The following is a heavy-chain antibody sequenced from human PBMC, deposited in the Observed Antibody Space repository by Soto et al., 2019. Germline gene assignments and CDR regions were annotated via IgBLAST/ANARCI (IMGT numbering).Heavy chain of an antibody. CDR1: GYTFTSYD. J-gene: IGHJ5*02. CDR2: MNPNSGNT. Sequence: ASVKVSCKASGYTFTSYDINWVRQATGQGLEWMGWMNPNSGNTGYAQKFQGRVTMTRNTSISTAYMELSSLRSEDTAVYYCATQLGYCSSTSCPRFDPWGQGTLVTVS. D-gene: IGHD2-2*01. CDR3: ATQLGYCSSTSCPRFDP. V-gene: IGHV1-8*01.